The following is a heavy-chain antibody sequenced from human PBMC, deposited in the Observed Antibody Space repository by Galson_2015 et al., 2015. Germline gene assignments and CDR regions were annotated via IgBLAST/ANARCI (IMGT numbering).Heavy chain of an antibody. V-gene: IGHV3-48*03. CDR2: ISSSGSTI. Sequence: SLRLSCAASGFTFSSYEMNWVRQAPGKGLEWVSYISSSGSTIYYADSVKGRFTISRDNAKNSLYLQMNSLRAEDTAVYYCAAHSSSWFYNWFDPWGQGTLVTVSS. J-gene: IGHJ5*02. CDR3: AAHSSSWFYNWFDP. CDR1: GFTFSSYE. D-gene: IGHD6-13*01.